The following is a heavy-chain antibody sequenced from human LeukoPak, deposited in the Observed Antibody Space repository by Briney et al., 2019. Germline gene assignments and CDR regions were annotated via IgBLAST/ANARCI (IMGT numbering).Heavy chain of an antibody. D-gene: IGHD6-13*01. V-gene: IGHV3-30*02. Sequence: GGSLRLSCAASGFTFTISGMHWVRQAPGEGLEWVAFIGRGGSTKYYAGSVKGRFTISRDNSKNTLYLQMNSLRAEDTAVYYCAKETSSHLGYYFDYWGQGTLVTVSS. J-gene: IGHJ4*02. CDR1: GFTFTISG. CDR2: IGRGGSTK. CDR3: AKETSSHLGYYFDY.